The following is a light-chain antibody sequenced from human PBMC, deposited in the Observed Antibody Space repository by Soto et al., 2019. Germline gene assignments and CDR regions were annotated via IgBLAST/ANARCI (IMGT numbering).Light chain of an antibody. CDR3: QQYNNWPCT. V-gene: IGKV3-15*01. CDR2: GAS. J-gene: IGKJ1*01. Sequence: EIVMTQSPATLSVSPGERATLSCRASQRVSSNLAWYQQKPGQAPRLLIYGASTRATGIPARFSGSGSGTEFTLTISSLQSEDFAVYSCQQYNNWPCTFGQGTKVEI. CDR1: QRVSSN.